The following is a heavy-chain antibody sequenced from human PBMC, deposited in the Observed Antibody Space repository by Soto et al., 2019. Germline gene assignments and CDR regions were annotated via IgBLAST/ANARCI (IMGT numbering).Heavy chain of an antibody. CDR2: MNPNSGDT. CDR1: GNTFTNYD. D-gene: IGHD4-17*01. Sequence: QVQLVQSGAEVKKPGASVKVSCKASGNTFTNYDINWVRQATGQGLEYLGWMNPNSGDTAYVQKFQGRVTMTWDTYITTAYMELRSLRSEDTAVYFCARGVKYGAYSRWFDPGAREPWSPSPQ. CDR3: ARGVKYGAYSRWFDP. J-gene: IGHJ5*02. V-gene: IGHV1-8*01.